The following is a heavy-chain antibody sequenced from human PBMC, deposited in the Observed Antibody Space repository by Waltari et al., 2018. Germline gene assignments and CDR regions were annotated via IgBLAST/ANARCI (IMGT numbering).Heavy chain of an antibody. CDR2: IYHSGST. J-gene: IGHJ3*02. V-gene: IGHV4-38-2*01. CDR3: ARVSDSTPRDRAFDI. CDR1: GYSISSGYY. Sequence: QVQLQESGPGLVKPSETLSLTCAVSGYSISSGYYWGWIRQPPGKGLEWIGSIYHSGSTYYNPSLKSRVTISVDTSKNQFSLKLSSVTAADTAVYYCARVSDSTPRDRAFDIWGQGTMVTVSS. D-gene: IGHD2-2*01.